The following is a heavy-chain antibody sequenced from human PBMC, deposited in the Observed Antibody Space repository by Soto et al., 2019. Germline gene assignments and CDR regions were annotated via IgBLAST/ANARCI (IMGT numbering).Heavy chain of an antibody. J-gene: IGHJ6*03. D-gene: IGHD3-16*01. CDR2: FNGVAGST. Sequence: QVQLVQSGAEVKNPGASVEVSCKASGYSFTSSAIHWVRQAPGRGLEWMGWFNGVAGSTKYSQKFEGRVSITGDTSASAVYMSLSSLMSGDTAVYYCAWGHNYCMDVWGKGTTVTVSS. CDR3: AWGHNYCMDV. CDR1: GYSFTSSA. V-gene: IGHV1-3*01.